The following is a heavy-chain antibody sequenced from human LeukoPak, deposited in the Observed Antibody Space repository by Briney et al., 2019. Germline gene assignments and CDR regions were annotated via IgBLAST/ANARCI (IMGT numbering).Heavy chain of an antibody. J-gene: IGHJ4*02. D-gene: IGHD3/OR15-3a*01. CDR3: AQAWTGKNYFDY. V-gene: IGHV3-23*01. CDR1: GYTFSNFA. CDR2: INGNGRNT. Sequence: PGGSLRLSGVAAGYTFSNFAMSWVRHAPGKGLEWVAAINGNGRNTYYADSAKGRFTISRDNSKNTLYLQMNKLRSEDTVVYYCAQAWTGKNYFDYGGQGALGTVSS.